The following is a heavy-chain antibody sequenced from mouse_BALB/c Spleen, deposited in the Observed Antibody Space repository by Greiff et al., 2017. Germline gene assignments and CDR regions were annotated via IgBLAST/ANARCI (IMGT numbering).Heavy chain of an antibody. D-gene: IGHD2-4*01. Sequence: EVMLVESGGGLVQPGGSRKLSCAASGFTFSSFGMHWVRQAPEKGLEWVAYISSGSSTIYYADTVKGRFTISRDNPKNTLFLQMTSLRSEDTAMYYCAISTMITTGYFDYWGQGTTLTVSS. V-gene: IGHV5-17*02. J-gene: IGHJ2*01. CDR1: GFTFSSFG. CDR3: AISTMITTGYFDY. CDR2: ISSGSSTI.